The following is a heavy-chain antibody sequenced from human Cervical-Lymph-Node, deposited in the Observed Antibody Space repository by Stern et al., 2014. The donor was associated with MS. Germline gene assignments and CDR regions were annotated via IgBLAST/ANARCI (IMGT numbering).Heavy chain of an antibody. J-gene: IGHJ4*02. Sequence: VQLVESGGGVVQPGQSLRLSCAASGFTFTNYAIHWVRQAPGKGLEWVAVVSYHGSDPWYADSVKGRITVSRDSAQNSAFLQINGLREEDTSVFYCARSRGTGPFDYWGQGTLVTVSS. CDR1: GFTFTNYA. CDR3: ARSRGTGPFDY. CDR2: VSYHGSDP. V-gene: IGHV3-30*14. D-gene: IGHD1-1*01.